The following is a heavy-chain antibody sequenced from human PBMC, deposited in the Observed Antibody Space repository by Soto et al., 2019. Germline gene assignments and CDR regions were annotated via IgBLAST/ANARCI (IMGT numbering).Heavy chain of an antibody. J-gene: IGHJ4*02. CDR3: ARELAVYSYGSN. V-gene: IGHV3-48*03. CDR2: ISSSGSTI. CDR1: GFTFSSYE. Sequence: PGGSLRLSCAASGFTFSSYEMNWFRQAPGKGLEWVSYISSSGSTIYYADSVKGRFTISRDNAKNSLYLQMNSLRAEDTAVYYCARELAVYSYGSNWGQGTLVTVSS. D-gene: IGHD5-18*01.